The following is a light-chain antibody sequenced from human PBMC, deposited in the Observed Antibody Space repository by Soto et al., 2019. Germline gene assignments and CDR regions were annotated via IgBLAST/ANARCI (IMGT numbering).Light chain of an antibody. CDR2: AAS. CDR1: QGIIDY. V-gene: IGKV1-27*01. J-gene: IGKJ1*01. CDR3: QKYNTAPQT. Sequence: DIPMTQSPSSLSASVGDRVTITCRASQGIIDYLAWYQHKPGKAPNLLIYAASTLHSGVPSRFSGSGSGTDFTLTISNLQPEDVGTYYCQKYNTAPQTFGPGTKVEIK.